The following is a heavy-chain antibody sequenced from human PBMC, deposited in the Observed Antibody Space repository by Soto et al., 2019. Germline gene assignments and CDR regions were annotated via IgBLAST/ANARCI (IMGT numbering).Heavy chain of an antibody. CDR2: INPATGAA. V-gene: IGHV1-2*02. CDR1: GYPVTAYY. D-gene: IGHD3-16*01. CDR3: ASGGEVGVAGSAAFDM. Sequence: QLHLVQSGAVVKKPGASVTVSCSASGYPVTAYYMHWVRQAPGRGLEWMGGINPATGAAKYTQTFQGRVTMTRDTSTSTVFMELSGLTSEDTAVFYCASGGEVGVAGSAAFDMWGQGTLVTVSS. J-gene: IGHJ3*02.